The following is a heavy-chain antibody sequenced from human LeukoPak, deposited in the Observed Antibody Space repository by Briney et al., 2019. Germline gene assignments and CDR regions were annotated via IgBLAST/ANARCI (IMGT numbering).Heavy chain of an antibody. V-gene: IGHV3-74*01. CDR3: ARDQSAGYDYYGMDV. J-gene: IGHJ6*02. CDR2: SNRDGKST. CDR1: GFTISSYW. D-gene: IGHD3-9*01. Sequence: GGTLSLTCAASGFTISSYWRHWVRQAPPMGMVWDSRSNRDGKSTSYTNTATGHISISTVNTNKTLYLQKNSPGSSITAQYYCARDQSAGYDYYGMDVWGQGTTVTVSS.